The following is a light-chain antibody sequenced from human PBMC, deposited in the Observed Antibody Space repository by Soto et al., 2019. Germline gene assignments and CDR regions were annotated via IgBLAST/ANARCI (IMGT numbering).Light chain of an antibody. J-gene: IGKJ2*01. CDR2: AAS. CDR1: QSVSSSY. CDR3: QQYGSSPLT. V-gene: IGKV3-20*01. Sequence: EIVLTQSPGTLSLSPGERATLSCRASQSVSSSYLACYQHKPGQAPSLLLYAASSRATGIPDRFSGSGSVTYVTVTGSSLEPEDFAVYYWQQYGSSPLTFGQGTKLEIK.